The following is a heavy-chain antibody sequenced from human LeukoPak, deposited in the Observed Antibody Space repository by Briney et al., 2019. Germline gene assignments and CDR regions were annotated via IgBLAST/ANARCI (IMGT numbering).Heavy chain of an antibody. CDR1: GGSFSGYY. D-gene: IGHD1-26*01. Sequence: SETLSLTCAVYGGSFSGYYWSWIRQPPGKGPEWIGEIDHSGRTNSNSSLKSRVTISVDMSKNQFSLRLSSVTAADTAVYYCAKGATLGNWFDPWGQGTLVTVSS. J-gene: IGHJ5*02. CDR3: AKGATLGNWFDP. V-gene: IGHV4-34*01. CDR2: IDHSGRT.